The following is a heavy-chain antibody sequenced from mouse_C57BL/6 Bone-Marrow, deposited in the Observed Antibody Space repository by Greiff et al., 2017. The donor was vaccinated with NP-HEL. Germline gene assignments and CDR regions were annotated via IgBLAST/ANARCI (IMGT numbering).Heavy chain of an antibody. CDR2: IYPGNSDT. D-gene: IGHD1-1*01. V-gene: IGHV1-5*01. Sequence: DVKLQESGTVLARPGASVKMSCKTSGYTFTSYWMHWVKQRPGQGLEWIGAIYPGNSDTSYNQKFKGKAKLTAVTSASTAYMELSSLTNEDSAVYYCTRDYGSSYLYAMDYWGQGTSVTVSS. CDR1: GYTFTSYW. J-gene: IGHJ4*01. CDR3: TRDYGSSYLYAMDY.